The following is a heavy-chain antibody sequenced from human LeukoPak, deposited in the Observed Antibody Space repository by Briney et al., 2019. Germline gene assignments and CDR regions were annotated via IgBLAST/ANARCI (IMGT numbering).Heavy chain of an antibody. CDR1: GFTFDDYA. J-gene: IGHJ4*02. D-gene: IGHD3-22*01. V-gene: IGHV3-9*01. Sequence: GRSLRLSCAASGFTFDDYAMHWVRQAPGKGLEWVSGISWNSGSIGYADSVKGRFTISRDNAKNSLYLQMNSLRAEDTALYYCAKALYYDSSGYSPFDYWGQGILVTVSS. CDR3: AKALYYDSSGYSPFDY. CDR2: ISWNSGSI.